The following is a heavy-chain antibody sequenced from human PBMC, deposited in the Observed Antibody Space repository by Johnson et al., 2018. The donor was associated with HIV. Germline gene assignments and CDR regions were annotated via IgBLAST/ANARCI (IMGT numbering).Heavy chain of an antibody. Sequence: QVQLVESGGGVVQPGGSLRLSCAASGFTFSSYAMHWVRQAPGKGLEWVAVISYDGSNKYYADSVKGRFTISRDISKNTLHLQMNGLRAEDTAVYYCARVAVRSFDTWGQGTMVTVSS. CDR3: ARVAVRSFDT. CDR1: GFTFSSYA. V-gene: IGHV3-30*14. J-gene: IGHJ3*02. CDR2: ISYDGSNK. D-gene: IGHD3-10*01.